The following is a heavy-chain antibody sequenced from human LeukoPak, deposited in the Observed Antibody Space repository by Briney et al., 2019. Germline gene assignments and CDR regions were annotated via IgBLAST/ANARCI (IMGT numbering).Heavy chain of an antibody. Sequence: PGGSLSLSCAASGFTVSSNYMSWVRQAPGKGLEWVSVIYSGGSTYYADSVKGRFTISRDNSKNTLYLQMNSLRAEDTAVYYCARDSSGYSFDYWGQGTLVTVSS. CDR3: ARDSSGYSFDY. J-gene: IGHJ4*02. V-gene: IGHV3-53*01. CDR1: GFTVSSNY. D-gene: IGHD3-22*01. CDR2: IYSGGST.